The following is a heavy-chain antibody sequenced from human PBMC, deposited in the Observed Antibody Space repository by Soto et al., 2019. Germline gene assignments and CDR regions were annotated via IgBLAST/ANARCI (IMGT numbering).Heavy chain of an antibody. V-gene: IGHV4-4*09. Sequence: QVQLQESGPGLVKPSETLSLSCSVSGGSISGHYWSWVRQTPGKGLEWIGYMYFSGSTNYNPSLKSRVTTPVDPSMNHFSLILTSATDAHTAVYYCAGGPSYALIWNYYYMEVGGKGTTVTVSS. CDR2: MYFSGST. D-gene: IGHD3-16*01. CDR1: GGSISGHY. J-gene: IGHJ6*03. CDR3: AGGPSYALIWNYYYMEV.